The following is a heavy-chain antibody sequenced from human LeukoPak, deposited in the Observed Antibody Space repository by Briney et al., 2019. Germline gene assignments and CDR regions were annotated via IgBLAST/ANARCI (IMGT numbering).Heavy chain of an antibody. CDR1: GGSISSSSYY. CDR3: ARPYYYDSSGYYFHDAFDI. CDR2: IYYSGST. D-gene: IGHD3-22*01. V-gene: IGHV4-39*01. J-gene: IGHJ3*02. Sequence: SETLSLTCTVSGGSISSSSYYWGWIRQPPGKGLEWIESIYYSGSTYYNPSLKSRVTISVDTSKNQFSLKLSSVTAADTAVYYCARPYYYDSSGYYFHDAFDIWGQGTMVTVSS.